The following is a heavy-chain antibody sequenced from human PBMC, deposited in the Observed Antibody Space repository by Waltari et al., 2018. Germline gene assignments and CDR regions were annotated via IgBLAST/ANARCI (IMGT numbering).Heavy chain of an antibody. Sequence: QVQLVQSGAEVKKPGSSVKVSCKASGGTFSSYAISWVRQAPRQGLEWMGGIIPIFGTANYAQKFQGRVTITADKSTSTAYMELSSLRSEDTAVYYCARERVRRIVGATYYMDVWGKGTTVTVSS. D-gene: IGHD1-26*01. CDR1: GGTFSSYA. J-gene: IGHJ6*03. CDR3: ARERVRRIVGATYYMDV. V-gene: IGHV1-69*14. CDR2: IIPIFGTA.